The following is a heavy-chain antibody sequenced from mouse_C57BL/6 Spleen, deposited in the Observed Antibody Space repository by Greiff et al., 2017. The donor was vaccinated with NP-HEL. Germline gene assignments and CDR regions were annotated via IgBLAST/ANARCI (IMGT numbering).Heavy chain of an antibody. CDR1: GYTFTSYW. D-gene: IGHD2-4*01. J-gene: IGHJ2*01. V-gene: IGHV1-69*01. CDR2: IDPSDSYT. Sequence: QVQLQQPGAELVMPGASVKLSCKASGYTFTSYWMHWVKQRPGQGLEWIGEIDPSDSYTNYNQKFKGKSTLTVDKSSSTAYMQLSSLTSEDSAVYYCARVDYGLDYWGQGTTLTVSS. CDR3: ARVDYGLDY.